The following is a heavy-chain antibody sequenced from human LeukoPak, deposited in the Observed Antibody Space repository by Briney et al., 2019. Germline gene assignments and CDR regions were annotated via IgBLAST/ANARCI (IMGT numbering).Heavy chain of an antibody. J-gene: IGHJ5*02. V-gene: IGHV1-8*03. CDR2: LNPNSGST. D-gene: IGHD6-19*01. CDR1: GYTFTSYD. CDR3: ARMTVSGRDNWFDP. Sequence: ASVKVSCKPSGYTFTSYDINWVRQATGQGLEWMGWLNPNSGSTGYAQKFQGRVTITRNTSINTAYMELSSLTSEDTAVYYCARMTVSGRDNWFDPWGQGTLVTVSS.